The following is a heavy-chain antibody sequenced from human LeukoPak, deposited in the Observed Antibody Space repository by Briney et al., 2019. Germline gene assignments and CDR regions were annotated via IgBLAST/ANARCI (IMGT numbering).Heavy chain of an antibody. CDR2: ISGSGGST. CDR3: AKDPYSNKDAFDI. V-gene: IGHV3-23*01. D-gene: IGHD6-13*01. Sequence: PGGALRLSCAASGYTFSSYAMSWVRQAPGKGLEWVSAISGSGGSTYYADSVKGRFTISRDNSKNTLYLQMNSLRAEDTAVYYCAKDPYSNKDAFDIWGQGTMVTVSS. CDR1: GYTFSSYA. J-gene: IGHJ3*02.